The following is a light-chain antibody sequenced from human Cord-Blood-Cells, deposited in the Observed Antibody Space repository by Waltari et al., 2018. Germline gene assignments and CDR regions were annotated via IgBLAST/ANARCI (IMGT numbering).Light chain of an antibody. Sequence: QMTQSPISPSAFVGKRITITCRASQSISSYLNWYQQKPGKAPKLLIYAASSLQSGVPSRFSGSGSGTDFTLTISSLQPEDFATYYCQQSYSIPYSFGQGTKLEIK. CDR2: AAS. J-gene: IGKJ2*03. V-gene: IGKV1-39*01. CDR1: QSISSY. CDR3: QQSYSIPYS.